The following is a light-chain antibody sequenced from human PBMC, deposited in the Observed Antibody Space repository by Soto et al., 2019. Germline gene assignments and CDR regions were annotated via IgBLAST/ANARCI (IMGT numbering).Light chain of an antibody. CDR2: GVS. J-gene: IGKJ4*01. V-gene: IGKV3-15*01. Sequence: ERVLTQSPATLSVSPEERATLSCRASQSVGSNLAWYQQKPGQVPRLLMYGVSTRATGVPARFSGSGSGPEFTLTISSLQSEDFAVYYCQQYKDWPLTFGGGTKVDIK. CDR1: QSVGSN. CDR3: QQYKDWPLT.